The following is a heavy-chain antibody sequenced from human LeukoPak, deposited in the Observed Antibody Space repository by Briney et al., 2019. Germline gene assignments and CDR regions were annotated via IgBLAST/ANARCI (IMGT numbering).Heavy chain of an antibody. CDR2: ISGSGGST. J-gene: IGHJ4*02. D-gene: IGHD6-6*01. CDR1: GFTLSSYA. Sequence: GGSLRLSCAASGFTLSSYAMIWVRQAPGKGLEWVSAISGSGGSTYYADSVKGLFTISRDNSKNTLHLQMNSLRAEDTAVYYCAKGRGIAARFRFFDYWGRGTLVTVSS. CDR3: AKGRGIAARFRFFDY. V-gene: IGHV3-23*01.